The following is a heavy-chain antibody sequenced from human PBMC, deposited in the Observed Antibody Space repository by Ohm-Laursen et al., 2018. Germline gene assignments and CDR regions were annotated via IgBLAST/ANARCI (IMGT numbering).Heavy chain of an antibody. Sequence: SLRLSCTASGFTFDDYAMHWVRQAPGKGLEWVSGISWNSGSIGYADSVKGRFTISRDNAKNTLYLQMNSLRAEDTAVYYCARTFRDYYYYGMDVWGQGTTVTVSS. CDR2: ISWNSGSI. V-gene: IGHV3-9*01. CDR3: ARTFRDYYYYGMDV. J-gene: IGHJ6*02. D-gene: IGHD3-10*01. CDR1: GFTFDDYA.